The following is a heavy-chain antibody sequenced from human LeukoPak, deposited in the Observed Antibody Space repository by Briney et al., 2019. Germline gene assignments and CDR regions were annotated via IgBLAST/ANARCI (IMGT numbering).Heavy chain of an antibody. CDR1: GFTFSSSA. CDR3: AKGRNYGAFDI. CDR2: ISGSGVST. J-gene: IGHJ3*02. Sequence: GGSLRLSCSASGFTFSSSAMSWVRQAPGKGLEWVSAISGSGVSTYYADFVKGRFTISRDNSKNTLYLQMNSLRAEDTALYFCAKGRNYGAFDIWGQGTMVTVSS. D-gene: IGHD3-16*01. V-gene: IGHV3-23*01.